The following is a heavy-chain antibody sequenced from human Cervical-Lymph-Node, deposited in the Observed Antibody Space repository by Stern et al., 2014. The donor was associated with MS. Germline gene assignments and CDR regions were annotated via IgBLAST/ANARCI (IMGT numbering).Heavy chain of an antibody. Sequence: QVQLQESGPGLVQPSETLSLTCTVSGGSISSYYWRWIRQPPGKGLEWIGYIYYSGSTNYNPSLKSRVTISVDTSKNQFSLKLSSVTAADTAVYYCARGATQAFDPWGQGTLVTVSS. V-gene: IGHV4-59*01. CDR1: GGSISSYY. J-gene: IGHJ5*02. CDR3: ARGATQAFDP. CDR2: IYYSGST.